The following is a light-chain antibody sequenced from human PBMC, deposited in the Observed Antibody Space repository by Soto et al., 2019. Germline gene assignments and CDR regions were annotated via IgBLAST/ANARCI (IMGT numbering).Light chain of an antibody. V-gene: IGKV3-11*01. CDR1: QSVSSY. CDR2: DAS. J-gene: IGKJ4*01. Sequence: IELTRAPSALTVSPGERATLTCRASQSVSSYLAWYQQTPGQAPRLLIYDASKRATGIPARFSGSGFGSYFTHTTNGLGPRDLASCCCPHFSCEPPTFGAGTKVDIK. CDR3: PHFSCEPPT.